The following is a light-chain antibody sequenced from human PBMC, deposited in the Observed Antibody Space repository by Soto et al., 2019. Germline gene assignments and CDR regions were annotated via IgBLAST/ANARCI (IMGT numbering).Light chain of an antibody. CDR2: GAS. CDR1: QSVSSSY. J-gene: IGKJ5*01. Sequence: EIVLTQSPGTLSLYPGEIATLSCRASQSVSSSYLAWYQQKPGQAPRLLIYGASSRATGIPDRFSGSGSGTDFTLTISRLEPEDFAVYYRQQYRSSLITFGQGTRLEIK. V-gene: IGKV3-20*01. CDR3: QQYRSSLIT.